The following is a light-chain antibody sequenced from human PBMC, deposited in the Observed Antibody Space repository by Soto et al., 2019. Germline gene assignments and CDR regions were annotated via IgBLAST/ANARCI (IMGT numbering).Light chain of an antibody. J-gene: IGKJ1*01. CDR3: QQYNNWPVT. Sequence: DIQMTQSPSTLSASVGDRVTITCRASQSISSWLAWYQQKPGKAPKLLIYDASSLESGVPSRFSGSGSGTEFTLTISSLQSEDFAVYYCQQYNNWPVTFGQGTKV. CDR2: DAS. CDR1: QSISSW. V-gene: IGKV1-5*01.